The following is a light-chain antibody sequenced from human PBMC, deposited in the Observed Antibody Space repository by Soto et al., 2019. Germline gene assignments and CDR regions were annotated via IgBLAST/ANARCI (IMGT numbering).Light chain of an antibody. V-gene: IGKV1-17*03. CDR3: LQHNNYPCT. CDR1: QGISHY. Sequence: DIQMTQSPSAMSASVGDRVTITFRASQGISHYLTWFQQKPGKVPTRLIYDASSLQSGVPSRFSGNGSGTEFTLTIISLQPEDSATYYCLQHNNYPCTFGHGTRVEIK. CDR2: DAS. J-gene: IGKJ1*01.